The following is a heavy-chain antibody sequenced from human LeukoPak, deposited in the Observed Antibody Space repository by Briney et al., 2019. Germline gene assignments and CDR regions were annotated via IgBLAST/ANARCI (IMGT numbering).Heavy chain of an antibody. D-gene: IGHD3-3*01. Sequence: PGGSLRLSCVASGFSFSNSWMTWVRRAPGKGLEWVASIKHDGSEKHYVDSVRGRFTISRDNTMNSLYLQMSSLRAEDTAVYYCATDRGWRTSGYYLYYFEYWGQGTLVTYSS. J-gene: IGHJ4*02. V-gene: IGHV3-7*01. CDR3: ATDRGWRTSGYYLYYFEY. CDR2: IKHDGSEK. CDR1: GFSFSNSW.